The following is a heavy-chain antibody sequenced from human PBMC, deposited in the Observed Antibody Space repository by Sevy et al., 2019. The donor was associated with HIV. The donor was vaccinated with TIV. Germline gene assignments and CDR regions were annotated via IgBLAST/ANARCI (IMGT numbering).Heavy chain of an antibody. D-gene: IGHD3-10*01. CDR1: GFTVSSNY. Sequence: GGSLRLSCAASGFTVSSNYMSWVRQAPGKGLEWVSVIYSGGSTYYADSVKGRFTISRDNSKNTLYLQMNSLRAEDTAVYYCARDSSYYGSGRGEDYWGQRTLVTVSS. CDR2: IYSGGST. J-gene: IGHJ4*02. V-gene: IGHV3-53*01. CDR3: ARDSSYYGSGRGEDY.